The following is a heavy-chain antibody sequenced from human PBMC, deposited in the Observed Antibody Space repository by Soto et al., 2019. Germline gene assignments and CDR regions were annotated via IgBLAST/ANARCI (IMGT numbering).Heavy chain of an antibody. CDR2: ISISGSAI. V-gene: IGHV3-11*01. Sequence: GGSLRLACAASGFTISGYYMSWVRQAPGKALEWVSYISISGSAIYYAESVKGRFTISRDNAKNSLYLQMNSLRAEDTAVYYCARQKRYQPTLGYFQHWGQGTLVTVSS. CDR1: GFTISGYY. J-gene: IGHJ1*01. CDR3: ARQKRYQPTLGYFQH. D-gene: IGHD2-2*01.